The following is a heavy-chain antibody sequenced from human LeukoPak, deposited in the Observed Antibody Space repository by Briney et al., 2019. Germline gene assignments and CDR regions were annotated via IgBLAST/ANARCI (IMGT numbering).Heavy chain of an antibody. CDR3: AIRPRLRGSTFDP. D-gene: IGHD3-10*01. Sequence: ASVKVSCKASGYTFTGYYMHWVRQAPGQGLEWMGWINPNSGGTNYAQKFQGRVTMTRDTSISTAYMELSRLRSEDTAVYYCAIRPRLRGSTFDPWGQGTLVTVSS. CDR1: GYTFTGYY. CDR2: INPNSGGT. V-gene: IGHV1-2*02. J-gene: IGHJ5*02.